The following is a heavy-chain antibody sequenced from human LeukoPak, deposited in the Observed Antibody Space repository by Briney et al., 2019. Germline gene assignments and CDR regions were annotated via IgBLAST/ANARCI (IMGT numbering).Heavy chain of an antibody. V-gene: IGHV3-74*01. D-gene: IGHD1-1*01. Sequence: GGSLRLSCAASGVIFSNYWMHWVRQAPGKGLVWVSRINRDGSSTSYADSVKGRFTISRDNAKNSLYLQVKSLRAEDTAVYYCARDLEPDAFDIWGQGTMITVSS. CDR1: GVIFSNYW. CDR3: ARDLEPDAFDI. J-gene: IGHJ3*02. CDR2: INRDGSST.